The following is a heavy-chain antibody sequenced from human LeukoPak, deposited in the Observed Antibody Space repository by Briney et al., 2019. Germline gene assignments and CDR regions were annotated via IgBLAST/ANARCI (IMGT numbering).Heavy chain of an antibody. CDR1: GYTLTELS. CDR2: FDPEDGET. V-gene: IGHV1-24*01. Sequence: GASVKVSCTVSGYTLTELSMHWVRQAPGKGLEWMGGFDPEDGETIYAQKFQGRVTMTEDTSTDTAYMELSSLRSEDTAVYYCATHQPYDILTGYPIIEVLNFDYWGQGTLVTVSS. CDR3: ATHQPYDILTGYPIIEVLNFDY. J-gene: IGHJ4*02. D-gene: IGHD3-9*01.